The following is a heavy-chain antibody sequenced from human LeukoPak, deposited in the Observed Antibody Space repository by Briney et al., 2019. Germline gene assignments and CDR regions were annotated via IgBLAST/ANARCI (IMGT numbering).Heavy chain of an antibody. CDR2: INHSGST. V-gene: IGHV4-34*01. D-gene: IGHD3-22*01. CDR3: ARRRRSTYYYDSSGPPRGNWFDP. Sequence: PSETLSLTCAVYGGSFSGYYWSWIRQPPGKGLEWIGEINHSGSTNYNLSLKSRVTISVDTSKNQFSLKLSSVTVADTAVYYCARRRRSTYYYDSSGPPRGNWFDPWGQGTLVTVSS. CDR1: GGSFSGYY. J-gene: IGHJ5*02.